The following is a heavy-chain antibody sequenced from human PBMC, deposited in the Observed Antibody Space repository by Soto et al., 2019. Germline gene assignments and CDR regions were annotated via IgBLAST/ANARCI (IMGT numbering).Heavy chain of an antibody. Sequence: QVQLQQWGAGLLKPSETLSLTCAVYGGSFSGYYWSWIRQPPGKGLEWIGEINHSGSTNYNPSLKSRVTISVDTSKNQFSLKLSSVTAADTAVYYCAGGEYSSSGTDYWGQGTLVTVSS. J-gene: IGHJ4*02. CDR1: GGSFSGYY. CDR3: AGGEYSSSGTDY. D-gene: IGHD6-6*01. CDR2: INHSGST. V-gene: IGHV4-34*01.